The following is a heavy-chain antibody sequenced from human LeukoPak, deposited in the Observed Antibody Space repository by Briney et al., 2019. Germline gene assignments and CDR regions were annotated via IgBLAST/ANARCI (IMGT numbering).Heavy chain of an antibody. CDR2: ISSSGSTI. J-gene: IGHJ3*02. CDR1: GFTFSDYY. Sequence: GGSLRLSCAASGFTFSDYYMSWSRQAPGKGLEWGSYISSSGSTIYYADSVKGRFTISRDNAKNSLYLQMNSLRAEDTAVYYCARADCSSTSCYIRRAFDIWGQGTMVTVSS. V-gene: IGHV3-11*04. CDR3: ARADCSSTSCYIRRAFDI. D-gene: IGHD2-2*02.